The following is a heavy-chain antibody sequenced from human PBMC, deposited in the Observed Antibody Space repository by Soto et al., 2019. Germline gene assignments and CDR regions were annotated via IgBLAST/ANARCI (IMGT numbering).Heavy chain of an antibody. D-gene: IGHD3-3*01. CDR3: ALRFLECLPNNWFDP. J-gene: IGHJ5*02. CDR2: IYYSGST. CDR1: GGSISGGDYY. Sequence: QVQLQESGPGLVKPSQTLALTCTVSGGSISGGDYYWSWIRQPPGRGLEWIGDIYYSGSTYYNPSLPSLVTISIDTSQNQFSLKLSSVTSADTAVYYCALRFLECLPNNWFDPWGQGTLVTVSS. V-gene: IGHV4-30-4*01.